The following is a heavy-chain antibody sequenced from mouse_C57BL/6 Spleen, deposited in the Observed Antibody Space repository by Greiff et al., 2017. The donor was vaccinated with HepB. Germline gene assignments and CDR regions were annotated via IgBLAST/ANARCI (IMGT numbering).Heavy chain of an antibody. CDR1: GYSITSGYY. CDR3: ARETYYGSSYVGYFDV. D-gene: IGHD1-1*01. J-gene: IGHJ1*03. Sequence: EVQLQQSGPGLVKPSQSLSLTCSVTGYSITSGYYWNWIRQFPGNKLEWMGYISYDGSNNYNPSLKNRISITRDTSKNQFFLKLNSVTTEDTATYYCARETYYGSSYVGYFDVWGTGTTVTVSS. V-gene: IGHV3-6*01. CDR2: ISYDGSN.